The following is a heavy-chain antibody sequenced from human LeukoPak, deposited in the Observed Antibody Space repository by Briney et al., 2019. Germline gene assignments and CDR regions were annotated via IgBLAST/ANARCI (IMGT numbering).Heavy chain of an antibody. Sequence: PGGSLRLSCAASGFTFSSYWMHWVRQAPGKGLVWVSRINSDGSSANYADSVKGRFTISRDNAKNTLYLQMNSLRAEDTAVYYCARSSPYSTSWYSGWGQGTLVTVSS. CDR3: ARSSPYSTSWYSG. D-gene: IGHD6-13*01. CDR1: GFTFSSYW. CDR2: INSDGSSA. J-gene: IGHJ4*02. V-gene: IGHV3-74*01.